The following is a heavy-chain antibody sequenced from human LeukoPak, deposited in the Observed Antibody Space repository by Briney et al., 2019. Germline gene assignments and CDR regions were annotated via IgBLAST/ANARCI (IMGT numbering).Heavy chain of an antibody. CDR2: INAGNGNT. CDR3: ARGGGYQVLYVWFDP. J-gene: IGHJ5*02. D-gene: IGHD2/OR15-2a*01. V-gene: IGHV1-3*01. CDR1: GYTFTSYA. Sequence: GASVKVSCKASGYTFTSYAMHWVRQAPGQWLEWMGWINAGNGNTKYSQKFQGRVTIARDTSASTAYMELSSLRSEDTAVYFCARGGGYQVLYVWFDPWGQGTLVTVSS.